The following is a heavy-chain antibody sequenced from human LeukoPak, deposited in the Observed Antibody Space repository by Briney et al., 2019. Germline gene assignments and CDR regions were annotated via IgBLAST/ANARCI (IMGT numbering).Heavy chain of an antibody. CDR2: IYYSGST. D-gene: IGHD2-15*01. V-gene: IGHV4-59*01. J-gene: IGHJ6*03. Sequence: SETLSLTCTVSGGSISSYYWSWIRQPPGKGLEWIGYIYYSGSTNYNPSLKSRVTTSVDTSKNQFSLKLSSVTAADTAVYYCARDIEDYMDVWGKGTTVTVSS. CDR3: ARDIEDYMDV. CDR1: GGSISSYY.